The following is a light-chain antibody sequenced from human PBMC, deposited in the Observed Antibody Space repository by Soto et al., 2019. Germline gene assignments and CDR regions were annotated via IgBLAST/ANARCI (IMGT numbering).Light chain of an antibody. Sequence: DIQMTQSPSSLSASVGDRVIITCRASQSIRKYLNWYQQKPGKAPNLLIYAASSLQSGVPSRFSGSGSGTDFTLTISSLQPEDFATYYCQQSYSAWTFGQGTKVDIK. CDR1: QSIRKY. J-gene: IGKJ1*01. CDR2: AAS. CDR3: QQSYSAWT. V-gene: IGKV1-39*01.